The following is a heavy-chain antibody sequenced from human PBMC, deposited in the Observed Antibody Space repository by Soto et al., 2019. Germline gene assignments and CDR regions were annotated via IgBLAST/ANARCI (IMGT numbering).Heavy chain of an antibody. CDR2: ISWNSGSI. J-gene: IGHJ4*02. D-gene: IGHD5-12*01. Sequence: EVQLVESGGGLVQPGRSLRLSCAASGFTFDDYAMHWVRQAPGKGLEWVSGISWNSGSIGYADSVKGRFTISRDNAKNSLYLQMNSLRAEDTALYYCAKDIDGYSIDSVPDYWGKGTLVTVSS. CDR3: AKDIDGYSIDSVPDY. CDR1: GFTFDDYA. V-gene: IGHV3-9*01.